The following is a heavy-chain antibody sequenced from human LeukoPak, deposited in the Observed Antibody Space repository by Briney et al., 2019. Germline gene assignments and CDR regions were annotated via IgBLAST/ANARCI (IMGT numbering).Heavy chain of an antibody. Sequence: GESLKISCKGSGYSFTSYWIGWVRQMPGKGLEWMGRIDPSDSYTNYSPSFQGHVTISADKSISTAYLQWSSLKASDTAMYYCARHQLPDSSRDAFDIWGQGTMVTVSS. J-gene: IGHJ3*02. CDR2: IDPSDSYT. V-gene: IGHV5-10-1*01. D-gene: IGHD1-7*01. CDR3: ARHQLPDSSRDAFDI. CDR1: GYSFTSYW.